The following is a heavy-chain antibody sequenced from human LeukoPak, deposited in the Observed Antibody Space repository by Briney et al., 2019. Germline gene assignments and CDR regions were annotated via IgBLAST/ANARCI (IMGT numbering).Heavy chain of an antibody. CDR2: IYTSGST. CDR1: GGSISSYY. J-gene: IGHJ5*02. Sequence: KTSETLSLTCTVSGGSISSYYWSWIRQPAGKGLEWIGRIYTSGSTNYNPSLKSRVTISVDTSKNQFSLKLSSVTAADTAVYYCARGGVVPAAKSWFDPWGQGTLVTVSS. D-gene: IGHD2-2*01. V-gene: IGHV4-4*07. CDR3: ARGGVVPAAKSWFDP.